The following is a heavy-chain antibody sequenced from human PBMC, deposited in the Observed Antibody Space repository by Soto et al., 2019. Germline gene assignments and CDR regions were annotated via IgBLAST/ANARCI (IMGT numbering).Heavy chain of an antibody. CDR2: IYYSGST. CDR1: GGSVSSGSYY. Sequence: PSETLSLTCTVSGGSVSSGSYYWSWIRQPPGKGLEWIGYIYYSGSTNYNPSLKSRVTISVDTSKNQFSLKLSSVTAADTAVYYCARAGYCSGGSCYSGYYFDYWGQGTLVTVSS. V-gene: IGHV4-61*01. CDR3: ARAGYCSGGSCYSGYYFDY. J-gene: IGHJ4*02. D-gene: IGHD2-15*01.